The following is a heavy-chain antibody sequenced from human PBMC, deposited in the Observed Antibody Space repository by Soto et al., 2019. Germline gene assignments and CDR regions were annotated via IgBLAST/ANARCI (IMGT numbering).Heavy chain of an antibody. D-gene: IGHD3-3*01. CDR1: GGSISSSY. CDR3: ARSNPNTVFGVISPRGAGV. V-gene: IGHV4-59*01. Sequence: PSETLSLTCTVSGGSISSSYWSWIRQPPGKGLEWIGYIHLGGSTNYNPSLKSRVTISVDTSKNQLSLELSSVTAADTAVYYCARSNPNTVFGVISPRGAGVWGQGTTVTVSS. J-gene: IGHJ6*02. CDR2: IHLGGST.